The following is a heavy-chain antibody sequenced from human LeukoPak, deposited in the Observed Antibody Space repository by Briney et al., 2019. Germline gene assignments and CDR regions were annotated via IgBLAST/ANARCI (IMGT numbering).Heavy chain of an antibody. Sequence: GSSVKVSCKASGGTFSSYAISWVRQAPGQGLEWMGRIIPILGIANYAQKFQGRVTITADKSTSTAYMELSSLRSEDTAVYYCAREIVLMVYAIDHDAFDIWGQGTMVTVSS. D-gene: IGHD2-8*01. CDR1: GGTFSSYA. CDR2: IIPILGIA. CDR3: AREIVLMVYAIDHDAFDI. V-gene: IGHV1-69*04. J-gene: IGHJ3*02.